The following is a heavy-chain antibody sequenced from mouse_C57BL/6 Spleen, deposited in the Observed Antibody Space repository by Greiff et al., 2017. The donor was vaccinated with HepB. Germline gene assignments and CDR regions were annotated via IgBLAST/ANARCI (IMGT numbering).Heavy chain of an antibody. CDR3: ARRETGDWYFDV. V-gene: IGHV1-26*01. Sequence: EVQLQQSGPELVKPGASVKISCKASGYTFTDYYMNWVKQSHGKSLEWIGDINPNNGGTSYNQKFKGKATLTVDKSSSTAYMQLSSLTSEDSAVYYCARRETGDWYFDVWGTGTTVTVSS. J-gene: IGHJ1*03. CDR1: GYTFTDYY. CDR2: INPNNGGT. D-gene: IGHD4-1*01.